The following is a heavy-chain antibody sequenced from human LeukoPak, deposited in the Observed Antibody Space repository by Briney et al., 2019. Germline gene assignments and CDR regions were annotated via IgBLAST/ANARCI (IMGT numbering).Heavy chain of an antibody. CDR3: ARKSASGNYPLDY. CDR2: ISGSGGST. Sequence: GGSLRLSCAASVFTFSSHGMSWVRQAPGKGLEWVSAISGSGGSTYYADSVKGRFTISRDNAKNTVFLQMSSLRAEDTALYYCARKSASGNYPLDYWGQGTLVTVSS. CDR1: VFTFSSHG. V-gene: IGHV3-23*01. D-gene: IGHD3-10*01. J-gene: IGHJ4*02.